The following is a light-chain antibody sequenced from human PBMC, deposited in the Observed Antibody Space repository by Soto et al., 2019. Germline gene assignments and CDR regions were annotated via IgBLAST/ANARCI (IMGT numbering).Light chain of an antibody. Sequence: DIQMTQSPSSLSASVGDRVTITCRASQSISSYLNWYQQKPGKAPKLLNYAAHSLQSGVQSRFSGLGSGKDFTLTISSLQPEDFATYDCQHSYSTPTFGQGTKLEIK. CDR3: QHSYSTPT. J-gene: IGKJ2*01. CDR2: AAH. CDR1: QSISSY. V-gene: IGKV1-39*01.